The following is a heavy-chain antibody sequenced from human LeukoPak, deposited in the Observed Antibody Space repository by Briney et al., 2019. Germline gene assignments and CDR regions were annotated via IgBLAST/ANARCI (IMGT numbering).Heavy chain of an antibody. D-gene: IGHD3-10*01. CDR3: ARPHHYGSGSYYHY. V-gene: IGHV4-34*01. CDR2: INHSGST. CDR1: GGSFSGYY. J-gene: IGHJ4*02. Sequence: PSETLSLTCAVYGGSFSGYYWSWIRQPPGKGLEWIGEINHSGSTNYNPSLKSRVTISVDTSKNQFSLKLSSVTAADTAVYYCARPHHYGSGSYYHYWGQGTLVTVSS.